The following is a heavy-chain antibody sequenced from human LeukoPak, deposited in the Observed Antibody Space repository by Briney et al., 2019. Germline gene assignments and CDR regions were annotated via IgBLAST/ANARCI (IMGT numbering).Heavy chain of an antibody. D-gene: IGHD6-6*01. CDR1: GITFSSYE. V-gene: IGHV3-48*03. Sequence: GGSLRLSCAASGITFSSYEMNWVRQAPGKGLEWVSYISSSGSTMDYAASVKGRLTISRDNAKNSLYLQMNSLRAEDTAVYYCARGSIADNWGQGTLVTVSS. CDR3: ARGSIADN. J-gene: IGHJ4*02. CDR2: ISSSGSTM.